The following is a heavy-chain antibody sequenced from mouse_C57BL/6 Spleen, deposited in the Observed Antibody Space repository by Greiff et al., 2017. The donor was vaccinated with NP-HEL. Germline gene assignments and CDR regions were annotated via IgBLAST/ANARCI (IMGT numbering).Heavy chain of an antibody. Sequence: EVKLVESGGGLVQPGGSLKLSCAASGFTFSDYGMAWVRQAPRKGPEWVAFISNLAYSIYYADTVTGRFTISRENAKNTLYLEMSSLRSEDTAMYYCARHPTGTAMDYWGQGTSVTVSS. J-gene: IGHJ4*01. CDR3: ARHPTGTAMDY. D-gene: IGHD4-1*02. CDR2: ISNLAYSI. V-gene: IGHV5-15*01. CDR1: GFTFSDYG.